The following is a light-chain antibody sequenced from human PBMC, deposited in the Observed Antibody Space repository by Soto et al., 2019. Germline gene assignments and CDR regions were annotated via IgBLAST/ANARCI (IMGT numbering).Light chain of an antibody. J-gene: IGKJ1*01. CDR2: GAS. CDR1: QSVSSSY. Sequence: ELVLTQSPGTLSLSPGERATLSCRASQSVSSSYLAWYQQKPGQPPRLLSYGASSRATGIPDRFSGSGSGTDFTLTISRLEPEDFAVYYCQQYGSPWTFGQGTKVDI. V-gene: IGKV3-20*01. CDR3: QQYGSPWT.